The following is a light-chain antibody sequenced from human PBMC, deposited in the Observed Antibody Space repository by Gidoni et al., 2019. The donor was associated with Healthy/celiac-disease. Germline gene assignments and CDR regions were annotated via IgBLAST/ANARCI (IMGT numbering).Light chain of an antibody. J-gene: IGKJ4*01. CDR1: QSVSSY. V-gene: IGKV3-11*01. CDR2: DAS. Sequence: EIVLTQSPATLSLSPGERATLPCRASQSVSSYLAWYQQKPGQAPRLLIYDASNRATGIPARFSGSGSGTDFTLTISSLEPEDFAVYYCQSRTFGGGTKVEIK. CDR3: QSRT.